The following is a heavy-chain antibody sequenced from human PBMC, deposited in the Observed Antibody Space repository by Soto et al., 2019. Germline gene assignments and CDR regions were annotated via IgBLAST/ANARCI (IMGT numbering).Heavy chain of an antibody. D-gene: IGHD3-22*01. CDR1: GGSISSSSYY. CDR2: IYYSGNT. Sequence: SETLSLTCTVSGGSISSSSYYWAWVRQPPGKGLEWIGSIYYSGNTFYNPSLKSRVTISVDTSKNQFSLKLSSVTAADTAVYYCARHLDTYYYHFSGGLDSWGQGTLVTVS. V-gene: IGHV4-39*01. J-gene: IGHJ5*01. CDR3: ARHLDTYYYHFSGGLDS.